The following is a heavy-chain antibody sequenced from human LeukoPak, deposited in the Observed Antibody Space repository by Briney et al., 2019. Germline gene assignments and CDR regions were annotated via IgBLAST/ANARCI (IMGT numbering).Heavy chain of an antibody. CDR2: IYTSGST. V-gene: IGHV4-4*07. CDR1: GGSISSYY. J-gene: IGHJ4*02. CDR3: ARARYSGSYYGTYYFDY. Sequence: PSETLSLTCTVSGGSISSYYWSWIRQPAGMGLEWIGRIYTSGSTNYNPSLKSRVTMSVDTSKNQFSLKLSSVTAADTAVYYCARARYSGSYYGTYYFDYWGQGTLVTVSS. D-gene: IGHD1-26*01.